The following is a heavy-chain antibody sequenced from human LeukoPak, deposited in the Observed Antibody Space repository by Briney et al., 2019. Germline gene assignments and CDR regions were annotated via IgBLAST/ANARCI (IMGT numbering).Heavy chain of an antibody. D-gene: IGHD4-4*01. CDR3: ARLRWGSRLQYVFDPDY. Sequence: SETLSLTCAVYGGSFSGYYWSWIRQPPGKGLEWIGEINHSGSTNYNPSLKSRVTISVDTSKNQFSLKLSSVTAADTAVYYCARLRWGSRLQYVFDPDYWGQGTLVTVSS. CDR2: INHSGST. CDR1: GGSFSGYY. V-gene: IGHV4-34*01. J-gene: IGHJ4*02.